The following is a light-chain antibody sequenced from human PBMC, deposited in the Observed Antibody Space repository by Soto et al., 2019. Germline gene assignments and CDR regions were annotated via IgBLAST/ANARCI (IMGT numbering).Light chain of an antibody. J-gene: IGKJ4*01. CDR2: GAS. CDR1: QSVSSSY. CDR3: QQYGSSPSLT. Sequence: EMVLTQSPGTLSLSPGERATLSCRASQSVSSSYLAWYQQKPGQAPRLLIYGASSRATGIPDRFSGSGSGTDFTLTISRLEPEDFAVYYCQQYGSSPSLTFGGGTNVDIK. V-gene: IGKV3-20*01.